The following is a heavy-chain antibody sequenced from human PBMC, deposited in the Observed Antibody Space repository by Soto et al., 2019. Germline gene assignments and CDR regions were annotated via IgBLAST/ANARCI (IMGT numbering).Heavy chain of an antibody. J-gene: IGHJ2*01. Sequence: EVQLLESGGGLVQPVGSLRLSCAASGFTFSNYAMSWVRQAPGKGLEWVSAISGSGGTTFYADSVKGRFTISRDNSKNTLYLQMNSLRAEDTATYYCAKGDYGGNSPYWYFDLWGRGTLVTVSS. V-gene: IGHV3-23*01. CDR3: AKGDYGGNSPYWYFDL. D-gene: IGHD4-17*01. CDR2: ISGSGGTT. CDR1: GFTFSNYA.